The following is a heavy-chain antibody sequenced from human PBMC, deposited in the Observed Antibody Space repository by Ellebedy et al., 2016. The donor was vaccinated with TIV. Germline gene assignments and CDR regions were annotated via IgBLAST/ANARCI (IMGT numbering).Heavy chain of an antibody. CDR3: ARHVVEAASPMTYDAFDI. Sequence: MPSETLSLTCTVSGDSISSSSSYWGWIRQPPGKGLEWIGNIYYSGSTYYNPSLKSRVTISVDTSKNQFSLKLSSVTAADTAVYYCARHVVEAASPMTYDAFDIWGQGTMVTVSS. J-gene: IGHJ3*02. CDR2: IYYSGST. D-gene: IGHD6-6*01. CDR1: GDSISSSSSY. V-gene: IGHV4-39*01.